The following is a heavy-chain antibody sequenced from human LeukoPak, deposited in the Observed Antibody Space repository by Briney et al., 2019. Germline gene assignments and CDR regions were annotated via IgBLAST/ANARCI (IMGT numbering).Heavy chain of an antibody. J-gene: IGHJ3*01. Sequence: SETLSLTCTVSGGSISGYYWSWIRQSPGKGLVWSGYIYYSGSTNYNPSLKSRVTISVDMSKNQFSLKLSSVTAADTALYYCARHFTYYYDSNGYPRDAFDVWGQGTVVTVSS. CDR2: IYYSGST. D-gene: IGHD3-22*01. V-gene: IGHV4-59*08. CDR3: ARHFTYYYDSNGYPRDAFDV. CDR1: GGSISGYY.